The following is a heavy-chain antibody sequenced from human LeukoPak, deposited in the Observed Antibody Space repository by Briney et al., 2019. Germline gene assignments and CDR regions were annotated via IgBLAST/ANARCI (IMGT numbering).Heavy chain of an antibody. CDR2: IVRSGGST. V-gene: IGHV3-23*01. CDR1: GFTFTNYVMYS. J-gene: IGHJ4*02. D-gene: IGHD1-26*01. Sequence: GGSLRLSCAAPGFTFTNYVMYSMYWVRQAPGKGLEWVSGIVRSGGSTYYADSVKGRFTISRDNSKNTLYLQMNSLRAEDTAVYYCTKLVGASPLDYWGQGTLVTVSS. CDR3: TKLVGASPLDY.